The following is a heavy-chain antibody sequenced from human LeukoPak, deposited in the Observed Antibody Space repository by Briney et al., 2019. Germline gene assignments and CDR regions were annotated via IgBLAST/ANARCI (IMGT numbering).Heavy chain of an antibody. CDR1: GFTFSSYA. CDR3: AKFPVEYSSSSNFDY. Sequence: GGSLRLSCAASGFTFSSYAMSWVRQAPGKGLEWVSGISGSGGSTHYADSVKGRFTISRDNSKNTLYLQMNSLRAEDTAVYYCAKFPVEYSSSSNFDYWGQGTLVTVSS. J-gene: IGHJ4*02. D-gene: IGHD6-6*01. CDR2: ISGSGGST. V-gene: IGHV3-23*01.